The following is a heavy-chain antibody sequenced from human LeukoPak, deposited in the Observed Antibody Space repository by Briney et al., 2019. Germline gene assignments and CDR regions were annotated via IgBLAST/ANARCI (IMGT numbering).Heavy chain of an antibody. Sequence: SETLSLTCAVSGGSISSGGYSWSWVRQPPGKGLEWIGYIYYSGSTYYNPSLKSRVTISVDTSKNQFSLKLSSVTAADTAVYYCARLSTVTTSFDYWGQGTLVTVSS. CDR2: IYYSGST. CDR1: GGSISSGGYS. J-gene: IGHJ4*02. CDR3: ARLSTVTTSFDY. V-gene: IGHV4-30-4*07. D-gene: IGHD4-17*01.